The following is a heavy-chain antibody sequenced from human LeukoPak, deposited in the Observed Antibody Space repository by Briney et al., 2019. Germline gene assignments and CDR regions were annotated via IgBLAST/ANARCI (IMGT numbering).Heavy chain of an antibody. CDR1: GASIRSYY. Sequence: PSETLSLTCTVSGASIRSYYWSWIRQPPGKGLEWIGHIYYSGTTNYNPSLKSRVTISVDMSKNQFSLNLNSVTAADTAVYYCAKSRDTFDTWGQGTTVTVSS. CDR3: AKSRDTFDT. CDR2: IYYSGTT. J-gene: IGHJ3*02. V-gene: IGHV4-59*01.